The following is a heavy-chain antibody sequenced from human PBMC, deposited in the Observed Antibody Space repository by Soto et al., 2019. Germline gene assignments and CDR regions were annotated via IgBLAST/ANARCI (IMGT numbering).Heavy chain of an antibody. J-gene: IGHJ5*02. CDR1: GCSISSGDYY. Sequence: PSETLSLTCTFSGCSISSGDYYWSWIRQPPGKGLEWIGYIYYSGNTNYNPSLKRRVSISVDTSKNQFSLKLSSVTAADTAVYYCARSVDPWGQGTLVTAPQ. CDR3: ARSVDP. V-gene: IGHV4-61*08. CDR2: IYYSGNT.